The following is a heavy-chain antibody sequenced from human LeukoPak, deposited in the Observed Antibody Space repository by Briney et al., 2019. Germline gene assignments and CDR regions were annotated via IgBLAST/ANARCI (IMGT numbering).Heavy chain of an antibody. D-gene: IGHD3-9*01. J-gene: IGHJ5*02. V-gene: IGHV3-7*05. CDR2: INREGGEK. CDR3: ARWNFAWDA. Sequence: GGSLRLSCAASGISFSSYLMSWVRQAPGKGLEWVANINREGGEKYYVDSVKGRFTISRDNAKNSVYLQMNSLRAEDTAIYHCARWNFAWDAWGQGTLVTVSS. CDR1: GISFSSYL.